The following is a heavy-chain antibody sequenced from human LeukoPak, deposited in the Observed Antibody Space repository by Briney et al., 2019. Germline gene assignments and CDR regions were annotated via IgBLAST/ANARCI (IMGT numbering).Heavy chain of an antibody. D-gene: IGHD6-13*01. CDR3: ARGRPTPGTDY. Sequence: PGGSLRLSCVGSGFTFSSFWMNWVRQVPGKGLEWLANIKEDGSVTTHVESVKGRFTISRDNAENVLYQQMNSLRVEDTGIYYCARGRPTPGTDYWGQGILVTVSS. J-gene: IGHJ4*02. V-gene: IGHV3-7*04. CDR2: IKEDGSVT. CDR1: GFTFSSFW.